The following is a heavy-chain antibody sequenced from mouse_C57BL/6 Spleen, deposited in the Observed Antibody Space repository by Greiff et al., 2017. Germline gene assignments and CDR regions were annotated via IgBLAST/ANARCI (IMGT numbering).Heavy chain of an antibody. V-gene: IGHV1-69*01. CDR2: IDPSDSYT. J-gene: IGHJ3*01. Sequence: QVQLQQPGAELVMPGASVKLSCKASGYTFTSYWMHWVKQRPGQGLEWIGEIDPSDSYTNYNKKFKGKSTLTVDKSSSTAYMQLSSLTSEYSAVYYCAYGYEGPWFAYWGQGTLVTVSA. D-gene: IGHD2-2*01. CDR1: GYTFTSYW. CDR3: AYGYEGPWFAY.